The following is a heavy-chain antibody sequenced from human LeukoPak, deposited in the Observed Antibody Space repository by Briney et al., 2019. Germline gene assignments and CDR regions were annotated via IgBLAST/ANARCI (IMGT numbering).Heavy chain of an antibody. CDR2: ISGSSGII. Sequence: GGSLRLSCAASGFTFNTYTMNWVRQAPGKGLEWVSYISGSSGIIDYADSVRGRFTISRDNAKDSLYLQMNSLRAEDTAVYYCARGPHVLSDTWGQGTLVTVSS. CDR1: GFTFNTYT. CDR3: ARGPHVLSDT. J-gene: IGHJ4*02. D-gene: IGHD2/OR15-2a*01. V-gene: IGHV3-48*01.